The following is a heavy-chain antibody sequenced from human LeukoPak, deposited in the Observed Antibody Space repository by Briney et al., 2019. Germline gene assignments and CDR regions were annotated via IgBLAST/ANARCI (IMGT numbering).Heavy chain of an antibody. Sequence: AGGSLRLSCAASGFTFSSYGMHWVRQAPGKGLEWVAFIQYDGSNKYYADSVKGRFTISRDNSKNTLYLQMNSLRAEDTAVYYCAKEKGYCSSTSCYTGIFDYWGQGTLVTVSS. J-gene: IGHJ4*02. CDR3: AKEKGYCSSTSCYTGIFDY. V-gene: IGHV3-30*02. CDR1: GFTFSSYG. D-gene: IGHD2-2*02. CDR2: IQYDGSNK.